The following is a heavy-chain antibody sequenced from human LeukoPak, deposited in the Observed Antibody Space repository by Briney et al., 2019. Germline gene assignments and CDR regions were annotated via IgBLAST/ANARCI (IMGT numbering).Heavy chain of an antibody. CDR1: GGSSSSYY. CDR2: IYTTGST. J-gene: IGHJ3*02. CDR3: ARDRRSSRAFDI. D-gene: IGHD6-6*01. Sequence: SETLSLTCTVSGGSSSSYYGSWLGQPAGEGLEGIGRIYTTGSTNHNPSLKSRVPMSADTSKNQFSLKLSSVTAADTAVYYCARDRRSSRAFDIWGQGTMVTVSS. V-gene: IGHV4-4*07.